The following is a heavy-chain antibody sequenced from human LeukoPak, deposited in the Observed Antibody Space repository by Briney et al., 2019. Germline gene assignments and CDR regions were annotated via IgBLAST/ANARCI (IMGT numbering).Heavy chain of an antibody. D-gene: IGHD2-2*01. Sequence: ASAKVSCKASGYTFTGYYMHWVRQAPGQGLEWMGWINPNSGGTNYAQKFQGWVTMTRDTSISTAYMELSRLRSDDTAVYYCARGIVVVPAAMLGYYYYYGMDVWGQGTTVTVSS. V-gene: IGHV1-2*04. CDR1: GYTFTGYY. J-gene: IGHJ6*02. CDR3: ARGIVVVPAAMLGYYYYYGMDV. CDR2: INPNSGGT.